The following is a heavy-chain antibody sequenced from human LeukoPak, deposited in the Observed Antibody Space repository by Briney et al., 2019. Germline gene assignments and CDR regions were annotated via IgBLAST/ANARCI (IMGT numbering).Heavy chain of an antibody. D-gene: IGHD3-3*01. J-gene: IGHJ5*02. CDR3: ARHWPPVLRFLEWSGKSWFDP. CDR1: GGSFGGYY. CDR2: IHHSGIT. V-gene: IGHV4-34*01. Sequence: SETLSLTCAVYGGSFGGYYWSWIRQSPGRGLEWIGEIHHSGITNYNPSLKSRLTISVDTSKNQFSLKLSSVTAADTAVYYCARHWPPVLRFLEWSGKSWFDPWGQGTLVTVSS.